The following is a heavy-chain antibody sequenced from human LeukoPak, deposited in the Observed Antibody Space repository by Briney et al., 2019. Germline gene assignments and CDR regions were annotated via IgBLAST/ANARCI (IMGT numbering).Heavy chain of an antibody. Sequence: GGSLRLSCAASGFTFSSYAMSRVRQAPGKGLEWVSAISGSGSSTYYADSVKGRFTISRDNSKNMLYLQMNSLRAEDTAVYYCAKGSSVVSVDYWGQGTLVTVSS. V-gene: IGHV3-23*01. CDR1: GFTFSSYA. J-gene: IGHJ4*02. CDR2: ISGSGSST. CDR3: AKGSSVVSVDY. D-gene: IGHD4-23*01.